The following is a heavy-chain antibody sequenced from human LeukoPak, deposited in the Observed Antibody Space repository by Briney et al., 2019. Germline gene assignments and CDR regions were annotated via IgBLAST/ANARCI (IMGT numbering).Heavy chain of an antibody. CDR1: GYTFTGYY. V-gene: IGHV1-2*02. D-gene: IGHD3-22*01. CDR2: INPNSGGT. Sequence: ASVKVSCKASGYTFTGYYMHWVRQAPGQGLEWMGWINPNSGGTNYAQKFQGRVTMTRDTSISTVYMELSSLRSEDTAVYYCARGRIYDSRSSVGYWGQGTLVTVSS. CDR3: ARGRIYDSRSSVGY. J-gene: IGHJ4*02.